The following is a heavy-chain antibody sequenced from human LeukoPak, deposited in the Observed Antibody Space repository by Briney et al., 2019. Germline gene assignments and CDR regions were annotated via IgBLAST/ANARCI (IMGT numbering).Heavy chain of an antibody. Sequence: PGGSLRLSCSASGFSFSDYVMNWVRQAPGKGLEWVSAISGRSSHIYYGESVKGRFTISRDNAKNSLYLQMDSLGVEDTAVYYCGRAFPPLRTSSAGDLWGQGTLVIVSS. CDR3: GRAFPPLRTSSAGDL. J-gene: IGHJ1*01. CDR2: ISGRSSHI. CDR1: GFSFSDYV. V-gene: IGHV3-21*01. D-gene: IGHD3-16*01.